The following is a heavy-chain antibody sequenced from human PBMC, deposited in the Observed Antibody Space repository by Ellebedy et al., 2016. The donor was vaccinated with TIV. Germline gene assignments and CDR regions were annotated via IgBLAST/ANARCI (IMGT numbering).Heavy chain of an antibody. CDR1: GFTFSSYS. J-gene: IGHJ6*03. CDR3: ARDEDDFWSGYYFLARTNYYYMDV. CDR2: ISSSSSYI. V-gene: IGHV3-21*01. D-gene: IGHD3-3*01. Sequence: GGSLRLXXAASGFTFSSYSMNWVRQAPGKGLEWVSSISSSSSYIYYADSVKGRFTISRDNAKNSLYLQMNSLRAEDTAVYYCARDEDDFWSGYYFLARTNYYYMDVWGKGTTVTVSS.